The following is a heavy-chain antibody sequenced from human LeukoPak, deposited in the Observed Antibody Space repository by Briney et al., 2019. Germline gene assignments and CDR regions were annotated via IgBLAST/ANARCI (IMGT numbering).Heavy chain of an antibody. CDR3: ARVKLGISKYFDF. CDR1: GFTFSDHY. Sequence: GGSLRLSCAASGFTFSDHYMDWVRQAPGKGLEWVGRMRNDANSYSTEYAASVKGRFTISRDDSKNSLYLQMNSLKTEDTAVYYCARVKLGISKYFDFWGQGTLVTVSS. CDR2: MRNDANSYST. V-gene: IGHV3-72*01. J-gene: IGHJ4*02. D-gene: IGHD7-27*01.